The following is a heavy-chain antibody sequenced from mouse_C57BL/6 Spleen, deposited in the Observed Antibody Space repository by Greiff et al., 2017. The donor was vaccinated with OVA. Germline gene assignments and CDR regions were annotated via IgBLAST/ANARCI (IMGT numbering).Heavy chain of an antibody. CDR3: TRYYGSSYYYAMDY. CDR2: IYPGNSDT. Sequence: EVMLVESGTVLARPGASVKMSCKTSGYTFTSYWMHWVKQRPGQGLEWIGAIYPGNSDTSYNQKFKGKAKLTAVTSASTAYMELSSLTNEDSAVYYCTRYYGSSYYYAMDYWGQGTSVTVSS. V-gene: IGHV1-5*01. CDR1: GYTFTSYW. D-gene: IGHD1-1*01. J-gene: IGHJ4*01.